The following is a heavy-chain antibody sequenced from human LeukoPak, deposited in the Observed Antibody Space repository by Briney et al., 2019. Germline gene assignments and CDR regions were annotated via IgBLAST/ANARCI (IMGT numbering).Heavy chain of an antibody. J-gene: IGHJ5*02. Sequence: GGSLGPPLPAPGFPLSRLAIGWGRQAPGKGLEWVSAISGSDGSTYYADSVKGRFTISRDNSKTTLYLQMNSLRAEDTAVYYCAKGESPYDPWGQGTLVTVSS. CDR3: AKGESPYDP. V-gene: IGHV3-23*01. CDR2: ISGSDGST. CDR1: GFPLSRLA.